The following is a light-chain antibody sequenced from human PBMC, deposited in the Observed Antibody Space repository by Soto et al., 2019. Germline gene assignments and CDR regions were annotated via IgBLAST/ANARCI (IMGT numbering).Light chain of an antibody. V-gene: IGKV3-11*01. CDR3: QQYNTWPIT. Sequence: EIVLPQSPATLSLSPGERATLSCRASQSVSSYLAWYQHKPGQAPRLLIYDASSRATDIPARFSGSGSGTDFTLTISSLEPEDFAIYYCQQYNTWPITFGQGTRLEIK. CDR2: DAS. J-gene: IGKJ5*01. CDR1: QSVSSY.